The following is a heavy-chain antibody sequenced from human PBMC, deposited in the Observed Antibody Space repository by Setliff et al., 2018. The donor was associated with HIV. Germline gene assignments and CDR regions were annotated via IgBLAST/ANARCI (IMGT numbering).Heavy chain of an antibody. Sequence: SETLSLTCAVYGGSFSDHNWSWIRQSPGRGLEWIGSIYYSGSTYYNPSLKSRVTISVDTSKNQFSLKLSSVTAADTAVYYCACGAAAGTDYYYYYYMDVWGKGTTVTVSS. V-gene: IGHV4-34*01. CDR2: IYYSGST. CDR3: ACGAAAGTDYYYYYYMDV. D-gene: IGHD6-13*01. J-gene: IGHJ6*03. CDR1: GGSFSDHN.